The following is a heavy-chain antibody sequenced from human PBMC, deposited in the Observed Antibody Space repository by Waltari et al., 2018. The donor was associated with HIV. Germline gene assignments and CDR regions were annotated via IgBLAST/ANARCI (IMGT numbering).Heavy chain of an antibody. CDR1: GFRFGFYW. J-gene: IGHJ4*02. D-gene: IGHD6-19*01. CDR2: IKLDGGDK. V-gene: IGHV3-7*01. CDR3: ARAVAAPGHFDY. Sequence: DVHLMESGGGLVQPGGSVRLSCEASGFRFGFYWMNCVRQAPGKGLEWVASIKLDGGDKKYVDSVKGRFTISRDNAKNSLSLQMSSLRVEDTAIYYCARAVAAPGHFDYWGQGSLVTVSS.